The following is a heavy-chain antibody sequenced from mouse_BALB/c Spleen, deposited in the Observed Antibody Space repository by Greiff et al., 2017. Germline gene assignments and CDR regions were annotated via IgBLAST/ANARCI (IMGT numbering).Heavy chain of an antibody. J-gene: IGHJ3*01. CDR3: TGTARATWGFAY. CDR1: GFTFSNYW. D-gene: IGHD3-1*01. CDR2: IRLKSNNYAT. V-gene: IGHV6-6*02. Sequence: EVKVEESGGGLVQPGGSMKLSCVASGFTFSNYWMNWVRQSPEKGLEWVAEIRLKSNNYATHYAESVKGRFTISRDDSKSSVYLQMNNLRAEDTGIYYCTGTARATWGFAYWGQGTLVTVSA.